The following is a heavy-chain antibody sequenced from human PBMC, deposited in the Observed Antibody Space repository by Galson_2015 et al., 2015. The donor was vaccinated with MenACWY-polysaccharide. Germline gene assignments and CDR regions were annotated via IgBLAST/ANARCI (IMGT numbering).Heavy chain of an antibody. V-gene: IGHV4-39*01. Sequence: TGLLKTSETLSLTCTVSGGSISDTNYYWGWVRQPPGKGLEWIGSMFYSGNTDYNPSLMSRVTIFADTSKKQLSLKLRSVTDADTAVYYCARHGAGTLGNYYYGMDVWGQGTTVTVSS. J-gene: IGHJ6*02. D-gene: IGHD1/OR15-1a*01. CDR3: ARHGAGTLGNYYYGMDV. CDR1: GGSISDTNYY. CDR2: MFYSGNT.